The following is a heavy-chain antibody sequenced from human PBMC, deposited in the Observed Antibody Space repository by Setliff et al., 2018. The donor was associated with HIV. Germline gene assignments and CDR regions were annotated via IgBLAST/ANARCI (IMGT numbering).Heavy chain of an antibody. J-gene: IGHJ4*02. D-gene: IGHD2-15*01. CDR1: GFTFTNSA. Sequence: GASVKVSCKASGFTFTNSAVQWVRQARGQRLEWIGWIVVGSGNTNYAQKFQERVTITRDMSTSRAYMELSGLRAEDTAVYYCARTGEGYCSGGNCYIFEYWGQGSLVTVSS. CDR2: IVVGSGNT. V-gene: IGHV1-58*01. CDR3: ARTGEGYCSGGNCYIFEY.